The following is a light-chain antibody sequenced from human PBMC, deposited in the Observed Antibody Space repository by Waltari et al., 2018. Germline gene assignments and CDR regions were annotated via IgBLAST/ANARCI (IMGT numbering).Light chain of an antibody. V-gene: IGKV3-20*01. Sequence: CRASQSLNNNYLAWYQQKPGQAPRLLIYGASSRATGIPDRFSGSGSGTDFTLTISRLGPEDFAVYYCHQYENSPFTFGQGTRLEIK. CDR3: HQYENSPFT. CDR2: GAS. CDR1: QSLNNNY. J-gene: IGKJ5*01.